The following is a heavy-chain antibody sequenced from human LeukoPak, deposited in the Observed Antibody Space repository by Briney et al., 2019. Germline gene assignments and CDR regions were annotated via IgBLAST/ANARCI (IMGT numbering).Heavy chain of an antibody. CDR3: AREGLDYYDSSGYYDY. CDR2: FSSSSSHI. V-gene: IGHV3-21*01. J-gene: IGHJ4*02. Sequence: GGSLRLSCAASGFTFSSYSMNWVRQAPGKGLEWVSYFSSSSSHIYYADSVKGRFTISRDNAKNSLYLQMNSLRAEDTAVYYCAREGLDYYDSSGYYDYWGQGTLVTVSS. D-gene: IGHD3-22*01. CDR1: GFTFSSYS.